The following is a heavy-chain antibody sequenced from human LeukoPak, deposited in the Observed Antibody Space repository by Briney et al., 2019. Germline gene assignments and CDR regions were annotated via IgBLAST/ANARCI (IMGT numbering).Heavy chain of an antibody. CDR2: ILYDGSNK. CDR3: ARSRGDYYDSSGYYCFDY. V-gene: IGHV3-30-3*01. CDR1: GFTFSSYA. D-gene: IGHD3-22*01. J-gene: IGHJ4*02. Sequence: GGSLRLSCAASGFTFSSYAMHWVRQAPGKGLEWVAVILYDGSNKYYADSVKGRFTISRDNSKNTLYLQMNSLRAEDTAVYYCARSRGDYYDSSGYYCFDYWGQGTLVTVSS.